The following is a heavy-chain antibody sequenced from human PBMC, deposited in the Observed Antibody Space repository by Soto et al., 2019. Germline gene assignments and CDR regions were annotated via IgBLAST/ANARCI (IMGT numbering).Heavy chain of an antibody. CDR1: CFTISRNY. Sequence: LILSCAASCFTISRNYMSWVRQAPGKGLEWVSVIYSAGNIYYADSVKGRFSISRDNSKNTVYLQMNSPRVEDTAVYYCARGRDGYNFLYEPTWGQGTLVTVSS. D-gene: IGHD5-12*01. V-gene: IGHV3-53*01. J-gene: IGHJ4*02. CDR2: IYSAGNI. CDR3: ARGRDGYNFLYEPT.